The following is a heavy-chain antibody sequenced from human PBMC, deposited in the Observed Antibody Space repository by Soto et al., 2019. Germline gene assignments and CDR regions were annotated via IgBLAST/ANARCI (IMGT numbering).Heavy chain of an antibody. Sequence: EVQLVESGGGLVQPGRSLRLSCAASGFTFDDYAMHWFRQAPGKGLEWVSRISWNSGSIGYADSVTGRFTISRDNAKNSLYLQMNSLRAEDTALYYCAKAVGSDGNFDYRGQGTLVTVSS. D-gene: IGHD5-18*01. CDR1: GFTFDDYA. CDR2: ISWNSGSI. V-gene: IGHV3-9*01. CDR3: AKAVGSDGNFDY. J-gene: IGHJ4*02.